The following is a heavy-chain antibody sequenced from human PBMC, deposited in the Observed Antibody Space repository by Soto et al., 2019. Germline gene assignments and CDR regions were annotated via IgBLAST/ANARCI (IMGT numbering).Heavy chain of an antibody. CDR3: ARDGGYNDGHKIDY. J-gene: IGHJ4*02. V-gene: IGHV3-33*01. CDR2: TWNDGSNK. D-gene: IGHD5-18*01. Sequence: QVQLVESGGGVVQPGRSLRLSCAVSGFTFSSYSMHWVRQAPGKGLEWVALTWNDGSNKYYADSVKGRFTISRHNSNNTLFLQMNSLRAEDTAVYYWARDGGYNDGHKIDYWGQGTLVTVSS. CDR1: GFTFSSYS.